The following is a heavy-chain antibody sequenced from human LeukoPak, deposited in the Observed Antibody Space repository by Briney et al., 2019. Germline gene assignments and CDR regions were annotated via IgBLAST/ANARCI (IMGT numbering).Heavy chain of an antibody. CDR1: GYTFTSYG. D-gene: IGHD3-22*01. J-gene: IGHJ4*02. Sequence: ASVKVSCKASGYTFTSYGISWVRQAPGQGLEWMGWISAYNGNTNYAQKLQGRVTMTTDTSTSTAYMELRSLRSDDTAVYYCARGGAYYYDSSGYLLGYWGQGTLVTVSS. CDR2: ISAYNGNT. V-gene: IGHV1-18*01. CDR3: ARGGAYYYDSSGYLLGY.